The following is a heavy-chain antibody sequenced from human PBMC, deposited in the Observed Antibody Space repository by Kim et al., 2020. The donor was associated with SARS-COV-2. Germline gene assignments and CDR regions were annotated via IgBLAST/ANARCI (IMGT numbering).Heavy chain of an antibody. CDR3: ARDRGFHVVGYVHGWFDP. D-gene: IGHD5-12*01. J-gene: IGHJ5*02. Sequence: KSRVTISVDTSKNQFSLKLSSVTAADTAVYYCARDRGFHVVGYVHGWFDPWGQGTLVTVSS. V-gene: IGHV4-59*01.